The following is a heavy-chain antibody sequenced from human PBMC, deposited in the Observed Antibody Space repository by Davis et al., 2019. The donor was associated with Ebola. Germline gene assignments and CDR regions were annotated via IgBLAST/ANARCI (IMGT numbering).Heavy chain of an antibody. V-gene: IGHV3-7*01. D-gene: IGHD3-22*01. CDR1: GFTFSNFA. CDR3: ARERFYYDSSGQYFGVGDNMEA. Sequence: GESLKISCVGSGFTFSNFAMSWVRQAPGRGLEWVANIKDDGTEKYYVDSVKGRFAVSRDNTKNSLFLQMNRLRAEDTAVYFCARERFYYDSSGQYFGVGDNMEAWGQGTTVTVSS. CDR2: IKDDGTEK. J-gene: IGHJ6*02.